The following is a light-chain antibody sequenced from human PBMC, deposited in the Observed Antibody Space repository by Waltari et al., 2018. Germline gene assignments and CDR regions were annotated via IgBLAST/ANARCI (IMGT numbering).Light chain of an antibody. Sequence: QSALTQPTSVSKSLGQSVTISCTGTSSDIGGYTGVSWYQQHSGTAPRLLIYGVSKRPSGVSDRFSGSKSGSTASLTISGLQAEDEADYYCGSYRSGNSYVFDGGTRLTVL. V-gene: IGLV2-18*02. CDR3: GSYRSGNSYV. CDR1: SSDIGGYTG. CDR2: GVS. J-gene: IGLJ2*01.